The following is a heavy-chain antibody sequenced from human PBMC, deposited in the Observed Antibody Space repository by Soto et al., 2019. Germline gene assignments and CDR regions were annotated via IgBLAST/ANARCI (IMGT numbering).Heavy chain of an antibody. Sequence: ASVKVSCKASGYTFTSYAMHWVCQAPGQRLEWMGWINAGNGNTKYSQKFQGRVTITRDTSASTAYMELSSLRSEDTAVYYCARVVDSWYSSSHNTRYGMDVWGQGTTVTVSS. CDR1: GYTFTSYA. D-gene: IGHD6-13*01. CDR3: ARVVDSWYSSSHNTRYGMDV. CDR2: INAGNGNT. V-gene: IGHV1-3*01. J-gene: IGHJ6*02.